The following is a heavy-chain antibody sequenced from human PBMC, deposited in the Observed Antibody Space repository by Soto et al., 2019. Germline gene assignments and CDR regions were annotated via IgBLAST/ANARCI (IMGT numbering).Heavy chain of an antibody. Sequence: SETLSLTCTVSGGSISSGDYYWTWIRQRPGKGLEWIAYIYYTGNSYYNPSLKSRLTISIDTSKNQFSLTLRSVTAVDTAVYYCAREQWGFDSWGQGTLVTVSS. D-gene: IGHD6-19*01. V-gene: IGHV4-31*03. CDR3: AREQWGFDS. CDR1: GGSISSGDYY. CDR2: IYYTGNS. J-gene: IGHJ4*02.